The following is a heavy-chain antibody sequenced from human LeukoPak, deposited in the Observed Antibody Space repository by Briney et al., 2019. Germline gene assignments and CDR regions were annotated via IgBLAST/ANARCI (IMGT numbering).Heavy chain of an antibody. CDR3: ARGGDQFLPIDY. Sequence: GGSLRLSCAASGFTFSSYWMSWVRQAPGKGLEGVANIKQDGSEKYYVDSVKGRFTIPRDNAKNSLYLQMNSLRAEDTAVYYCARGGDQFLPIDYWGQGTLVTVSS. CDR1: GFTFSSYW. D-gene: IGHD7-27*01. J-gene: IGHJ4*02. V-gene: IGHV3-7*03. CDR2: IKQDGSEK.